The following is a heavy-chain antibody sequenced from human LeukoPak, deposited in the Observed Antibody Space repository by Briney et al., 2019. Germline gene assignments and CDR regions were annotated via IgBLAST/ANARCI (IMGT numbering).Heavy chain of an antibody. CDR2: IKQDGSEK. J-gene: IGHJ4*02. D-gene: IGHD3-9*01. Sequence: PGGSLRLSCAASVSTFSSDWMSWVRQAPGKGLEWVANIKQDGSEKYYVDSVKGRFTISRDNAKNSLYLQMNSLRAEDTAVYYCAKNRMTDGLFWGQGTLVTVSS. CDR1: VSTFSSDW. CDR3: AKNRMTDGLF. V-gene: IGHV3-7*01.